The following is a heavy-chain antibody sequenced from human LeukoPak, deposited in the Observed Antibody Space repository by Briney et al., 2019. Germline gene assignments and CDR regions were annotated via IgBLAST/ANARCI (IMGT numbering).Heavy chain of an antibody. CDR1: GYTFTGYY. D-gene: IGHD3-22*01. Sequence: GASVKVSCKASGYTFTGYYMHWVRQAPGHGLEWMGRINPNSGGTNYAQKFQGRVTMTRDTSINTAYMDLSRLRSDDTAVYYCARGRNSVYYFNVVAPSYFDYWGQGTLVTVSS. CDR2: INPNSGGT. V-gene: IGHV1-2*06. J-gene: IGHJ4*02. CDR3: ARGRNSVYYFNVVAPSYFDY.